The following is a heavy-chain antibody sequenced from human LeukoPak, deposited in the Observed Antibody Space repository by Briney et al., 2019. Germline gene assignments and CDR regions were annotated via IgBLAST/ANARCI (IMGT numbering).Heavy chain of an antibody. CDR3: ARDRYYVADAFDI. Sequence: PGGSLRLSCAASGFTFSSYSMNWVRQAPGKGLEWVSYISSSSSTIYYADSVKGRFTISRDNAKNSLYLQMNSLRAEDTAVYYCARDRYYVADAFDIWGQGTMVTVSS. V-gene: IGHV3-48*01. D-gene: IGHD3-10*02. J-gene: IGHJ3*02. CDR1: GFTFSSYS. CDR2: ISSSSSTI.